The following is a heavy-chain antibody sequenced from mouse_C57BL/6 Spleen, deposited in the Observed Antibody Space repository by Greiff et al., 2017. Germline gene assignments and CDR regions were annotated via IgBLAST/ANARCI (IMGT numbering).Heavy chain of an antibody. CDR2: IYPEGGDT. CDR3: TTSGDGYAFDY. D-gene: IGHD1-2*01. Sequence: EVQLQQSGAELVRPGASVKLSCTASGFNFKDYYMHWVKQRPEQGLEWIGSIYPEGGDTDYAAKFQGKATMTADTSSNTAYLQLSSLTSEDSAVYYCTTSGDGYAFDYWGKGPTLTVSS. CDR1: GFNFKDYY. V-gene: IGHV14-1*01. J-gene: IGHJ2*01.